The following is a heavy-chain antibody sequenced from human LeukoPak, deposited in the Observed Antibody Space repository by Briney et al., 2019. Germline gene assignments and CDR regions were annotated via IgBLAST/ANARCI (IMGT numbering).Heavy chain of an antibody. J-gene: IGHJ4*02. CDR2: ISGSGGST. CDR3: AKATMIVVVIHYFDY. V-gene: IGHV3-23*01. D-gene: IGHD3-22*01. Sequence: GGSLRLSCVASGFTFSSYAMSWVRQAPGKGLEWVSAISGSGGSTYYADSVKGRFTISRDNSKNTLYLQMNSLRAEDTAVYYCAKATMIVVVIHYFDYWGQGTLVTVSS. CDR1: GFTFSSYA.